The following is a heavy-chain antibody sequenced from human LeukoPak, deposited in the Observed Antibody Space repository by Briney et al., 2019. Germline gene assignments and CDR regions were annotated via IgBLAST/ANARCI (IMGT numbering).Heavy chain of an antibody. J-gene: IGHJ4*02. D-gene: IGHD3-16*01. CDR2: IKQDGSEK. CDR3: AWGGEQPAFDAFDY. CDR1: GGSISSSSYY. Sequence: PSETLSLTCTVSGGSISSSSYYWGWIRQPPGKGLEWVANIKQDGSEKYYVDSVKGRFTISRDNAKNSLYLQMNSLRAEDTAVYYCAWGGEQPAFDAFDYWGQGTLVTVSS. V-gene: IGHV3-7*04.